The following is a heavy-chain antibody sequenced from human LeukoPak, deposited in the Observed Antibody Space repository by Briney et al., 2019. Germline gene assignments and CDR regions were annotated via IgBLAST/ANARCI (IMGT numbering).Heavy chain of an antibody. CDR3: ARVYGSGSFGYYYYYGMDV. D-gene: IGHD3-10*01. CDR1: GYTFTGYY. CDR2: INPNSGGT. J-gene: IGHJ6*02. V-gene: IGHV1-2*02. Sequence: ASVKASCKASGYTFTGYYMHWVRQAPGQGLEWMGWINPNSGGTNYAQKFQGRVTMTRDTSISTAYMELSRLRSDDTAVYYCARVYGSGSFGYYYYYGMDVWGQGTTVTVSS.